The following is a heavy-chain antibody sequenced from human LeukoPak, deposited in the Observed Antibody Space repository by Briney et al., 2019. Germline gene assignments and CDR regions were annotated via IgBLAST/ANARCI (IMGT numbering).Heavy chain of an antibody. CDR3: AGDLGGCGYDYYYYYMDV. CDR1: GYTFTGYY. V-gene: IGHV1-2*06. D-gene: IGHD3-16*01. Sequence: ASVKVSCKASGYTFTGYYMHWVRQAPGQGLEWMGRINPNSGGTNYAQKFQGRVTMTRDTSISTAYMEMSRLRSEDTAVDYCAGDLGGCGYDYYYYYMDVWGKGTTVTVSS. J-gene: IGHJ6*03. CDR2: INPNSGGT.